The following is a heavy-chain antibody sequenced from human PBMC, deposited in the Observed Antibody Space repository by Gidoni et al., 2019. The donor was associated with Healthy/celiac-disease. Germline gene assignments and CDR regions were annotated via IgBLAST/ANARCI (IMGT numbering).Heavy chain of an antibody. D-gene: IGHD6-13*01. CDR3: ARTKEYSSSWYPFDI. CDR2: NFSNDEK. CDR1: AFSLINARMG. Sequence: QVTLKASGPVLVKPPDTLTLTCTVSAFSLINARMGVSWIRQPPGKALEWLANNFSNDEKSYSTYLKSRLPISKDTSKSQVVLTMNNMDPVDTATYYCARTKEYSSSWYPFDIWGQGKMVTVSS. V-gene: IGHV2-26*01. J-gene: IGHJ3*02.